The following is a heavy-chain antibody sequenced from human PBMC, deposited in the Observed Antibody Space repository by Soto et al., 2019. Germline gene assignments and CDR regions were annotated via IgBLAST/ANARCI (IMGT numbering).Heavy chain of an antibody. V-gene: IGHV3-30-3*01. D-gene: IGHD1-26*01. CDR2: ITYDGGNQ. CDR3: ARAPSGSYPEFDY. CDR1: GFPFSSYT. J-gene: IGHJ4*02. Sequence: VQLVDSGGGVVQPERSLRLSCAASGFPFSSYTMHWVRQAPGKGLEWVGVITYDGGNQYYADSVKGRFTISRDNSRNTLYLQLNSLRPDDTAIYYCARAPSGSYPEFDYWGQGSLVTVS.